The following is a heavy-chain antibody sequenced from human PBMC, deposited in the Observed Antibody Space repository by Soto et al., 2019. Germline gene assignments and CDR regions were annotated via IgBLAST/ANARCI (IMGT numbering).Heavy chain of an antibody. CDR2: IVVGSGNT. Sequence: ASVKVSCKASGFTFTSSAVQWVRQARGQRLEWIGWIVVGSGNTNYAQKFQERVTITRDMSTSTAYMELSSLRSEDTAVYYCAADHYYDSSGYVRSIDYWGQGTLVTVSS. CDR3: AADHYYDSSGYVRSIDY. V-gene: IGHV1-58*01. J-gene: IGHJ4*02. D-gene: IGHD3-22*01. CDR1: GFTFTSSA.